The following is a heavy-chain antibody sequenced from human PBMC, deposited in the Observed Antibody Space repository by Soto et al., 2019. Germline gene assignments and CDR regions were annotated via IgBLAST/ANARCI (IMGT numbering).Heavy chain of an antibody. D-gene: IGHD2-8*01. CDR3: ARDPLGYCTNGVCYGFDY. J-gene: IGHJ4*02. Sequence: GGSLRLSCAASGFTFSSYGMHWVRQAPGKGLEWVAVIWYDGSNKYYADSVKGRFTISRDNSKNTLYLQMNSLRAEDTVVYYCARDPLGYCTNGVCYGFDYWGQGTLVTVSS. CDR2: IWYDGSNK. V-gene: IGHV3-33*01. CDR1: GFTFSSYG.